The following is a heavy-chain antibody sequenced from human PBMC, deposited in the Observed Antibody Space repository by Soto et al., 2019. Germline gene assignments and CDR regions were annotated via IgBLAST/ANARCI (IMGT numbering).Heavy chain of an antibody. V-gene: IGHV4-61*01. J-gene: IGHJ6*02. CDR2: LYYNTNT. Sequence: QVQLQESGPGLVKPSETLSLTCTVSGGSVNSGSYYWTWIRQPPGKGLEWIGYLYYNTNTNYNPSLMSRVTISVDTSKNQFSLKLSSVTAADTAVYYCARTYCTSTSCQAHGMDVWGQGTTVTVSS. D-gene: IGHD2-2*01. CDR1: GGSVNSGSYY. CDR3: ARTYCTSTSCQAHGMDV.